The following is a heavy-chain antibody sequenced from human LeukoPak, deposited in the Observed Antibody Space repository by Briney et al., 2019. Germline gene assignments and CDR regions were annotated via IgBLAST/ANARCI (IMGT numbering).Heavy chain of an antibody. CDR2: IIPIFGTA. CDR3: ARGPITMVRGVSYYYGMDV. Sequence: GASVKVSCKASGGTFSSYAISWVRQAPGQGLEWMGGIIPIFGTANYAQKSQGRVTITADESTSTAYMELSSLRSEDTAVYYCARGPITMVRGVSYYYGMDVWGQGTTVTVSS. J-gene: IGHJ6*02. D-gene: IGHD3-10*01. CDR1: GGTFSSYA. V-gene: IGHV1-69*13.